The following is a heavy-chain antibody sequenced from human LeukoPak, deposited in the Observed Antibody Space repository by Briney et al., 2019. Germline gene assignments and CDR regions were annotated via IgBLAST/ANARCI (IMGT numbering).Heavy chain of an antibody. V-gene: IGHV3-30*04. CDR1: GFTFSSYA. CDR3: ARDLSDYGDYTFAEYFQH. Sequence: GRSLRLSCAASGFTFSSYAMHWVRQAPGKGLEWVAVISYDGSNKYYADSVKGRFTISRDNSKNTLYLQMNSLRAEDTAVYYYARDLSDYGDYTFAEYFQHWGQGTLVTVSS. D-gene: IGHD4-17*01. J-gene: IGHJ1*01. CDR2: ISYDGSNK.